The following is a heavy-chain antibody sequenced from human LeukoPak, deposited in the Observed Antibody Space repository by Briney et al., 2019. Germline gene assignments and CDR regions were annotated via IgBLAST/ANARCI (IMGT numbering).Heavy chain of an antibody. J-gene: IGHJ4*02. V-gene: IGHV3-11*04. CDR3: ARVLLAGGYKEMAVVGYFDY. CDR2: ISSSGSTI. Sequence: GGSLRLSCAASGFTFSDYYMSWIRQAPGKGLEWVSYISSSGSTIYYADSVKGRFTIPRDNAKNSLYLQMNSLRAEDTAVYYCARVLLAGGYKEMAVVGYFDYWGQGTLVTVSS. D-gene: IGHD5-24*01. CDR1: GFTFSDYY.